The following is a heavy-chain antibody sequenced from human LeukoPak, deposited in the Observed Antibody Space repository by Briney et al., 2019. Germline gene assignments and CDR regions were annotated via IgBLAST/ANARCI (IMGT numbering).Heavy chain of an antibody. V-gene: IGHV3-7*01. CDR3: ARWSDCSSTSCYVYYFDY. Sequence: GGSLRLSCAASGFTFSSYWMSWVRQAPGKGLEWVANIKQDGSEKYYVDSVKGRFTISRDNAKNSLYLQMNSLRAEDTAVYYCARWSDCSSTSCYVYYFDYWGQGTLVTVSP. J-gene: IGHJ4*02. CDR1: GFTFSSYW. D-gene: IGHD2-2*01. CDR2: IKQDGSEK.